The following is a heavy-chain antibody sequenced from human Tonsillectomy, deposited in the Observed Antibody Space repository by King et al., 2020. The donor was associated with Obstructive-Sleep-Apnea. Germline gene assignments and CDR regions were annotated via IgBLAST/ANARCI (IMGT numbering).Heavy chain of an antibody. D-gene: IGHD4-17*01. Sequence: VQLVQSGAEVKKPGASVKVSCKASGYTFTSYDVNWVRQATGQGLEWMGWMNPNSGNTGYEQKFKGRDNMTRNTSISTAYMELSSVRSEDTALYYCARVGRYGDYFDYWGQGTLVTVSS. CDR2: MNPNSGNT. CDR3: ARVGRYGDYFDY. V-gene: IGHV1-8*01. J-gene: IGHJ4*02. CDR1: GYTFTSYD.